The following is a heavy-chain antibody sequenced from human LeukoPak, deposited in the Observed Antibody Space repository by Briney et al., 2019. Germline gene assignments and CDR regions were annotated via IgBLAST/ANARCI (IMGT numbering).Heavy chain of an antibody. V-gene: IGHV1-46*01. Sequence: ASVKVSCKASGYTFTSYSMHWVRQAPGQGLEWMGIINPSGGTTSYAQKFQGRVTMTRDTSTSTVYMELSSLRSEDTAVYYCARGAYYYDSSGLRSFVNYWGQGTLVTVSS. J-gene: IGHJ4*02. CDR1: GYTFTSYS. CDR2: INPSGGTT. CDR3: ARGAYYYDSSGLRSFVNY. D-gene: IGHD3-22*01.